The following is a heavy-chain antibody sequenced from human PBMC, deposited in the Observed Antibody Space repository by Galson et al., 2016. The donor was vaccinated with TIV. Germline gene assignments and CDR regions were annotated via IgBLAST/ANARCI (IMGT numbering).Heavy chain of an antibody. Sequence: SVKVSCKASGGTFSDYGISWVRQAPGQGLEWMGRITPIFHSAKSAQKFQDRVTITADESMSTVYMELSSLRSEDTAVYYCATLGGYFGSGSYKTDFWGQGTLVTVSS. J-gene: IGHJ4*02. V-gene: IGHV1-69*13. CDR3: ATLGGYFGSGSYKTDF. CDR1: GGTFSDYG. CDR2: ITPIFHSA. D-gene: IGHD3-10*01.